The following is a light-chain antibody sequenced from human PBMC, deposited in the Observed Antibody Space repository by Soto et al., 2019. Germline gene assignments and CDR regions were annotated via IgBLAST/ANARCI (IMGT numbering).Light chain of an antibody. Sequence: IQMTQSPSTLSASVGDTVTITCRASQSISVSLAWYQQKPGKAPNLLIYDASTLQGGVPSRFSGSGSGTEFTLTISSLQPDDFATYYCQQYNSYSLWTFGQGTKVDI. V-gene: IGKV1-5*01. CDR2: DAS. CDR3: QQYNSYSLWT. CDR1: QSISVS. J-gene: IGKJ1*01.